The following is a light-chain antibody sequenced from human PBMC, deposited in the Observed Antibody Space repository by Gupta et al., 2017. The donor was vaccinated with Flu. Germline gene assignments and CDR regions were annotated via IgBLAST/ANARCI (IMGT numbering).Light chain of an antibody. J-gene: IGKJ2*01. CDR3: QQYYSTQYT. CDR2: WAS. V-gene: IGKV4-1*01. CDR1: LSVLYRPNNKNY. Sequence: DFVMTQSPDALAVSLGERANNNCKSSLSVLYRPNNKNYLAWYQQKPGQPTKLLIYWASTRESGVPDRFSGSGSGTDFTLTISSLQAEDVAFYYCQQYYSTQYTFGQGTRLEIK.